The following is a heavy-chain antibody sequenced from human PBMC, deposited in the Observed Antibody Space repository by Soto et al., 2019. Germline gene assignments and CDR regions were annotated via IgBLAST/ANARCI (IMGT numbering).Heavy chain of an antibody. CDR1: GFTFSSYG. D-gene: IGHD3-10*01. CDR3: ARDRYYGSGSYYNVPCFDY. CDR2: ISYDGSNK. J-gene: IGHJ4*02. Sequence: GGSLRLSCAASGFTFSSYGMHWVRQAPGKGLEWVAVISYDGSNKYYADSMKGRFTISRDNSKNTLYLQMNSLRAEDTAVYYYARDRYYGSGSYYNVPCFDYWGQGTLVTVSS. V-gene: IGHV3-33*05.